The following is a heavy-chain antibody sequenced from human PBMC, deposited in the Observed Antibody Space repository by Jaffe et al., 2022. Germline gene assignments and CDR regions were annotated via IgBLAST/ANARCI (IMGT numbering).Heavy chain of an antibody. CDR2: IYYSGST. D-gene: IGHD2-15*01. CDR3: ARVRSVVVAAFESADNWFDP. CDR1: GGSISSYY. V-gene: IGHV4-59*01. J-gene: IGHJ5*02. Sequence: QVQLQESGPGLVKPSETLSLTCTVSGGSISSYYWSWIRQPPGKGLEWIGYIYYSGSTNYNPSLKSRVTISVDTSKNQFSLKLSSVTAADTAVYYCARVRSVVVAAFESADNWFDPWGQGTLVTVSS.